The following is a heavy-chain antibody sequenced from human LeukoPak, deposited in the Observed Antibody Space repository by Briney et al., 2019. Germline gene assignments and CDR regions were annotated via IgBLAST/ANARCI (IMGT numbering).Heavy chain of an antibody. CDR1: GGSITSYY. CDR2: IYYTGRT. D-gene: IGHD2-15*01. CDR3: ARPLAGGATCYFPT. Sequence: PPETLSLSSTVAGGSITSYYCTWIRQPPGKGLEWIGYIYYTGRTKYNPSLKSRVTISVDASKSQFSLNLSSVTAADTAVYYCARPLAGGATCYFPTWRRGSLVTVSS. V-gene: IGHV4-59*01. J-gene: IGHJ2*01.